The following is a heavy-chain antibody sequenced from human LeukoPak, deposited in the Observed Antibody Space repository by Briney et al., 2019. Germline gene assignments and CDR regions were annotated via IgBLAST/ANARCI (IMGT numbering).Heavy chain of an antibody. Sequence: GGSLRLSCTASGLTFSTSGFNWVRQAPGKGLEWVANIKRDGSQKNYVDSVKGRFTISRDNAKSSPYLQMNSLRAEDTAVYYCLSGNYDDYWGQGTLVTVSS. D-gene: IGHD1-7*01. J-gene: IGHJ4*02. CDR1: GLTFSTSG. CDR2: IKRDGSQK. V-gene: IGHV3-7*01. CDR3: LSGNYDDY.